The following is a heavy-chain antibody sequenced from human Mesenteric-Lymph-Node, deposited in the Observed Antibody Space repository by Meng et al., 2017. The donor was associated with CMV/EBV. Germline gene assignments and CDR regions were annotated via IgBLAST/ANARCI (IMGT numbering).Heavy chain of an antibody. V-gene: IGHV3-23*01. Sequence: GESLKISCVVSGFTFSSHAMNWVRQAPGKGLEWVSVSSGSGRRSDYADSVKGRFTISRDNAKNSLYLQMNSLRAEDTAVYYCARDWCSSTSCYSSGVMDVWGQGTTVTVSS. CDR1: GFTFSSHA. J-gene: IGHJ6*02. CDR2: SSGSGRRS. CDR3: ARDWCSSTSCYSSGVMDV. D-gene: IGHD2-2*01.